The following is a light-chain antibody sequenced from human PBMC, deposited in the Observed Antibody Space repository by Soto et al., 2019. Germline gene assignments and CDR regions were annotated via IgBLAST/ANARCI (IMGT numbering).Light chain of an antibody. J-gene: IGKJ1*01. CDR1: QSVSSK. Sequence: EIVMTQSPATLSLSPGERATLSCRASQSVSSKLAWYQQKPGQAPRLLIYDASNRATGIPARFSGSGSGTDFTLTISRLEPEDFAVYYCQQYGTSPWTFGQGTKVDI. CDR3: QQYGTSPWT. V-gene: IGKV3-20*01. CDR2: DAS.